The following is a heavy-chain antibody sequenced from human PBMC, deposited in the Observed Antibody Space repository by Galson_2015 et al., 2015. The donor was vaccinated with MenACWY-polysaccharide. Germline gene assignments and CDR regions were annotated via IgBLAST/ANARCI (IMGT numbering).Heavy chain of an antibody. Sequence: ETLSLTCTVSGGSISNYYWNWIRQPPGKGLEWVGCINYSGSTNHSPSLKSRVTMSVDTSKNQFSLNLTSVTDADTAVYYCARAIAVAGQRRDFDLWGRGTLVTVSS. V-gene: IGHV4-59*01. CDR3: ARAIAVAGQRRDFDL. CDR2: INYSGST. D-gene: IGHD6-19*01. J-gene: IGHJ2*01. CDR1: GGSISNYY.